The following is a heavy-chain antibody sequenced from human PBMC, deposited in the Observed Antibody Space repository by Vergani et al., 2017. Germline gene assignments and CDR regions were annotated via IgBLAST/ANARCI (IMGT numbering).Heavy chain of an antibody. CDR2: INNNGGST. CDR1: GFTFNSYA. D-gene: IGHD2-2*01. Sequence: QLLESGGGFIQPGGSLRLSCAASGFTFNSYAMTWVRQAPGKGLVWVSGINNNGGSTYYADSVKGRFTISRDNSKNTLYLQMTDLRAEDTATYYCAKVCGSTSCPNGGGAFDVWGHGTMVTVSS. V-gene: IGHV3-23*01. J-gene: IGHJ3*01. CDR3: AKVCGSTSCPNGGGAFDV.